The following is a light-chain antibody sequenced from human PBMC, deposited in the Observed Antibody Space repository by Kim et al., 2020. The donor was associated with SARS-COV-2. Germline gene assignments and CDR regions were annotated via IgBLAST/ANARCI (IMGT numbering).Light chain of an antibody. J-gene: IGKJ1*01. V-gene: IGKV3-20*01. CDR3: QQCDSSPWT. CDR2: LTS. Sequence: SPGERASLSCRASQSIISKCLAWYQQTPGQAPRLLIYLTSERVTGIPARFSGSGSGTDFTLTINRLEPEDFALYYCQQCDSSPWTFGQGTKVEIK. CDR1: QSIISKC.